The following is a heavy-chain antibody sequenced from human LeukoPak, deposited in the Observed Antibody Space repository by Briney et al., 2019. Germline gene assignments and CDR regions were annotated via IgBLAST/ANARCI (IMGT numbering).Heavy chain of an antibody. CDR1: GFTFSSYA. CDR3: ARFRGTYYYFDY. J-gene: IGHJ4*02. V-gene: IGHV3-21*01. CDR2: IDSTSSFI. Sequence: GGSLRLSCAASGFTFSSYAMMWVRQAPGKGLEWVSSIDSTSSFIYYADSLKGRFTVSRDNAKNSLYLQMNSLRDEDTAMYYCARFRGTYYYFDYWGQGTLVTVSS. D-gene: IGHD1-26*01.